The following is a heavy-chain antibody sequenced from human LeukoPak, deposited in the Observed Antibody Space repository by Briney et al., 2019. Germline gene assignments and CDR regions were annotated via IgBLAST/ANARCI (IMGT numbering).Heavy chain of an antibody. CDR1: GGPISSYY. J-gene: IGHJ5*02. Sequence: SETLSLTCTVSGGPISSYYWSWIRQPPGKGLEWIGYIYYSGSTNYNPSLKSRVTISVDTSKNQFSLKLSSVTAADTAVYYCARLVDWFDPWGQGTLVTVSS. V-gene: IGHV4-59*08. CDR3: ARLVDWFDP. CDR2: IYYSGST.